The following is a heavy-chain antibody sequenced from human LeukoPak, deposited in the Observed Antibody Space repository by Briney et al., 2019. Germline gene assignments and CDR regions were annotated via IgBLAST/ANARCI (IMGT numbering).Heavy chain of an antibody. V-gene: IGHV3-30*18. CDR1: GFTLSSYG. CDR3: AKDRRVQQWPLSSLAY. CDR2: ISYDGSNK. Sequence: GGSLRLSCAASGFTLSSYGMHWVRQAPGKGLEWVAVISYDGSNKYYADSVKGRFTISRDNSKNTLYLQMNSLRAEDTAVYYCAKDRRVQQWPLSSLAYWGQGTLVPVPS. D-gene: IGHD5-18*01. J-gene: IGHJ4*02.